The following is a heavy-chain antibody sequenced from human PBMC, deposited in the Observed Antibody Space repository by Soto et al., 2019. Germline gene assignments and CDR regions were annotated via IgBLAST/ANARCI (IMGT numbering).Heavy chain of an antibody. CDR2: LVVGSGDT. D-gene: IGHD5-18*01. Sequence: SVQVSCKASGFTFSGSALHWVRQARGQRLEWIGWLVVGSGDTRYAQNFQERITITGDMSSNTAYMELSGPRSDDTAAYYCAAGGIHLRFPNYYYHGMGVWGQGTTVTVSS. CDR1: GFTFSGSA. V-gene: IGHV1-58*01. J-gene: IGHJ6*02. CDR3: AAGGIHLRFPNYYYHGMGV.